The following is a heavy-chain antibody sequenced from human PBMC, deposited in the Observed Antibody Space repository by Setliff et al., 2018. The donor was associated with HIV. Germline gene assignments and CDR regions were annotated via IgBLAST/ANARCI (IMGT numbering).Heavy chain of an antibody. CDR3: ARLGYVSGGFYKTPGPYYFDY. D-gene: IGHD3-10*01. CDR1: GGSMSSSSYY. V-gene: IGHV4-39*01. CDR2: IYYSGAT. J-gene: IGHJ4*02. Sequence: SETLSLTCTVSGGSMSSSSYYWGWIRQTPGKGLEWIGIIYYSGATYYNPSLTSRVTISVDTSRNQFSLKLRSVTAADTAAYYCARLGYVSGGFYKTPGPYYFDYWGQGALVTVSS.